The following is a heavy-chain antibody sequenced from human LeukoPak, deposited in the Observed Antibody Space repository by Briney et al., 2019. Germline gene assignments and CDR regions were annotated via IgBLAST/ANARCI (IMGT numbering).Heavy chain of an antibody. J-gene: IGHJ5*02. CDR1: GESFSSFY. CDR3: ARGPKYYDILTGYYLLSPIMGEQYNWFDP. D-gene: IGHD3-9*01. Sequence: SETLSLTCAVYGESFSSFYWSWIRQPPGKGLEWIGYIYYSGSTNYNPSLKSRVTISVDTSKNQFSLKLSSVTAADPAVYYCARGPKYYDILTGYYLLSPIMGEQYNWFDPWGQGTLVTVSS. V-gene: IGHV4-59*01. CDR2: IYYSGST.